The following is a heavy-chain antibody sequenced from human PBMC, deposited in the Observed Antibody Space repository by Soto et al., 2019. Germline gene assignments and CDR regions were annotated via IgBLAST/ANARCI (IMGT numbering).Heavy chain of an antibody. D-gene: IGHD3-10*01. J-gene: IGHJ4*02. V-gene: IGHV1-58*02. CDR1: GFTFTSSA. Sequence: GASVKVSCKASGFTFTSSAMQWVRQARGQRLEWIGWIVVGSGNTNYAQKFQERVTITRDMSTSTAYMELSSLRSEDTAVYYCAASAMVRGVFPDYWGQGTLVTVSS. CDR2: IVVGSGNT. CDR3: AASAMVRGVFPDY.